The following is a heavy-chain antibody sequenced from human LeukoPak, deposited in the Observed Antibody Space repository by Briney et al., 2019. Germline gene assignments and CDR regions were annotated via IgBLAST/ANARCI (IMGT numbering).Heavy chain of an antibody. CDR3: AKDRYGSGSPNFDY. CDR2: VSGSGYNT. V-gene: IGHV3-23*01. D-gene: IGHD3-10*01. CDR1: GVTFSSHG. Sequence: PGGSLRLSCAASGVTFSSHGMSWVRQAPGKGLEWVSTVSGSGYNTYYADSVMGRFTISRDNSKNTMYLQMNSLRAEDTAVYYCAKDRYGSGSPNFDYWGQGTLVTVSS. J-gene: IGHJ4*02.